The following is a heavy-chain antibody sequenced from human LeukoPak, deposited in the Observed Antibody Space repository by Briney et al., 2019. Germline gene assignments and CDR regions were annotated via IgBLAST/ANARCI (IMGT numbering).Heavy chain of an antibody. V-gene: IGHV3-23*01. CDR1: GFTFSSYA. Sequence: GGSLRLSCAASGFTFSSYAMSWVRQAPGKGLEWVSTIIASGGVRHYADSVKGRFTISRDNSKNTLYLQMNSLRAEDTALYFCAKKTKGPYGSGSFNTDSWGQGTLVAVSS. J-gene: IGHJ4*02. D-gene: IGHD3-10*01. CDR2: IIASGGVR. CDR3: AKKTKGPYGSGSFNTDS.